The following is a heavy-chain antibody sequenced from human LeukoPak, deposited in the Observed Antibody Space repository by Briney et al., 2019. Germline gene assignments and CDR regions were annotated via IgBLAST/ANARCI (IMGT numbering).Heavy chain of an antibody. D-gene: IGHD3-3*01. CDR1: GFTFSSYG. CDR3: AKGLGFFPRFYDFDY. V-gene: IGHV3-30*02. CDR2: IRYDGSNK. J-gene: IGHJ4*02. Sequence: PGGSLRLSCAASGFTFSSYGMHWVRQAPGEGLEWVAFIRYDGSNKYYADSVKGRFTISRDNSKNTLYLQMNSLRAEDTAVYYCAKGLGFFPRFYDFDYWGQGTLVTVSS.